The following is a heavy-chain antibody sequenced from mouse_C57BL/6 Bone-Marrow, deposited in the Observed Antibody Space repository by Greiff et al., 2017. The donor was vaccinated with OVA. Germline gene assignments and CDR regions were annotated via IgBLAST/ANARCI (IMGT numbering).Heavy chain of an antibody. CDR2: IYPSDSET. D-gene: IGHD1-1*01. Sequence: VQLQQPGAELVRPGSSVKLSCKASGYTFTSYWMDWVKQRPGQGLEWIGNIYPSDSETHYNQKFKDKATLTVDKSSSTAYMQLSSLTSADSAVYYCARRGTTVPFAYWGQGTLVTVSA. J-gene: IGHJ3*01. V-gene: IGHV1-61*01. CDR3: ARRGTTVPFAY. CDR1: GYTFTSYW.